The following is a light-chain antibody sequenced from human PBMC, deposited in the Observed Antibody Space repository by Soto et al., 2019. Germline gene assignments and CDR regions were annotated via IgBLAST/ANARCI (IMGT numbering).Light chain of an antibody. CDR3: QQYNTYWT. J-gene: IGKJ1*01. CDR2: KAS. Sequence: DLQMTQSPSTLSASVGDRVTITCRASQSINNWLAWSQQKPGKAPKLLIYKASNLDIGVPSRFSGSGSGTEFNLTISSLQPDDFATYYCQQYNTYWTFGQGTNVEIK. CDR1: QSINNW. V-gene: IGKV1-5*03.